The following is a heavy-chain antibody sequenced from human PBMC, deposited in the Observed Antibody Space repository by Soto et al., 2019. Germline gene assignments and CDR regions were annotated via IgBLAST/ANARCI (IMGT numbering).Heavy chain of an antibody. CDR3: AREGYCSSTSCPYNWFDP. D-gene: IGHD2-2*01. CDR2: IYYSGST. V-gene: IGHV4-31*03. CDR1: GGSISSGGYY. Sequence: LSLTCTVSGGSISSGGYYWSWIRQHPGKGLECIGYIYYSGSTYYNPSLKSRVTISVDTSKNQFSLKLSSVTAADTAVDYCAREGYCSSTSCPYNWFDPWGQGTLVTVSS. J-gene: IGHJ5*02.